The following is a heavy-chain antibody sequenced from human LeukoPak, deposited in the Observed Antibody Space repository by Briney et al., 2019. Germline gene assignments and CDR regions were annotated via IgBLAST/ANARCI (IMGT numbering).Heavy chain of an antibody. Sequence: PGGSLRLSCAASGFTFSSYAVHWVRQAPGKGLEWVAVISFDGSKYYADSVKGRFTISRDNSKNTLYLQMNSLRAEDTAVYYCARDLVSVNDYGDFYRQYYFDYWGQGTLVTVSS. J-gene: IGHJ4*02. CDR2: ISFDGSK. D-gene: IGHD4-17*01. CDR3: ARDLVSVNDYGDFYRQYYFDY. CDR1: GFTFSSYA. V-gene: IGHV3-30*04.